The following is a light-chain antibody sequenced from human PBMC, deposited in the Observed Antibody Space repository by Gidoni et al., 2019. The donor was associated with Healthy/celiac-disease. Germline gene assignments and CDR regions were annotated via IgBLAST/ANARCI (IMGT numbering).Light chain of an antibody. CDR3: MQALQTPYS. Sequence: DIVMPQSPLSLPVTPGEPASISCRASQSLLHSNGYNYLDWYLQKPGQSPQLLIYLGSNRASGVPDRFSGSGSGTDFTLKSSRVEAEDVGVYYCMQALQTPYSFGQGTKLEIK. CDR2: LGS. J-gene: IGKJ2*03. CDR1: QSLLHSNGYNY. V-gene: IGKV2-28*01.